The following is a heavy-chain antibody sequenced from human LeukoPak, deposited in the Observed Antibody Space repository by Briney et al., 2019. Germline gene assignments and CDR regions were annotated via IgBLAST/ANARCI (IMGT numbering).Heavy chain of an antibody. CDR3: ARLSSGDDAFDI. CDR2: IYYSGST. J-gene: IGHJ3*02. V-gene: IGHV4-39*01. CDR1: GGSISSNSYY. Sequence: SETLSLTCAVSGGSISSNSYYWGWIRQPPGKGLEWIGSIYYSGSTYYNPSLKSRVTISVDTSKNQFSLKLSSVTAADTAVYYCARLSSGDDAFDIWGQGTMVTVSS. D-gene: IGHD3-10*01.